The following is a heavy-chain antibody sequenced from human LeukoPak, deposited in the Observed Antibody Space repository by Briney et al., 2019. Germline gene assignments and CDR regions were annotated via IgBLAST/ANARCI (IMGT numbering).Heavy chain of an antibody. D-gene: IGHD6-6*01. V-gene: IGHV4-59*01. CDR3: ARDQSIAARPGYYYMDV. J-gene: IGHJ6*03. CDR2: IYYSGST. CDR1: GGSISSYY. Sequence: SETLSLTCTVSGGSISSYYWSWIRQPPGKGLEWIGYIYYSGSTNYNPSLKSRGTISVDTSKNQFSLKLGSVTAADTAVYYCARDQSIAARPGYYYMDVWGKGTTVTVSS.